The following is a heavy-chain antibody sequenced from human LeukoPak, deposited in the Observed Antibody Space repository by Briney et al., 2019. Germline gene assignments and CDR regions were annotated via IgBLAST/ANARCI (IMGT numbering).Heavy chain of an antibody. V-gene: IGHV3-23*01. J-gene: IGHJ1*01. Sequence: GGSLRLSCAASGFTFSSHGMNWVRQAPGKGLEWVSGISPSGGITYYTDSVKGRFTISRDNSKSTQSLQMNSLRAEDTAVYYCAKDDDWGRYKHWGQGTLVTVSS. CDR1: GFTFSSHG. CDR2: ISPSGGIT. D-gene: IGHD3-16*01. CDR3: AKDDDWGRYKH.